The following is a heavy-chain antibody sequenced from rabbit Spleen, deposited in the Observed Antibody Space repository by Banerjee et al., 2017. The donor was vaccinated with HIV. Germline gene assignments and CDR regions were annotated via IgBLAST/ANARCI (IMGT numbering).Heavy chain of an antibody. D-gene: IGHD4-1*01. V-gene: IGHV1S45*01. CDR1: GFTLSSYYM. J-gene: IGHJ4*01. CDR3: ARDLDGVIGWNFGW. CDR2: IDPVFGIT. Sequence: QEQLEESAGGLVQPGGSLKLSCKASGFTLSSYYMTWVRQAPGKGLEWIGYIDPVFGITYYANWVNGRFTISKTSSTMVFLQMTSLTAADTATYFCARDLDGVIGWNFGWWGPGTLVTVS.